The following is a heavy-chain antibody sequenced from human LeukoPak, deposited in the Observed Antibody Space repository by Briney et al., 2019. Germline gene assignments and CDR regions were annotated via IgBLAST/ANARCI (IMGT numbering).Heavy chain of an antibody. V-gene: IGHV1-2*02. CDR3: ARWAGYSSSWPPGENWFDP. CDR2: INPNSGGT. J-gene: IGHJ5*02. CDR1: GYTFTVYY. Sequence: ASVTVSCKASGYTFTVYYMHWVRQAPGQGLEWMGWINPNSGGTNYAQKFQGRVTMTRDTSISTAYMELSRLRSDDTAVYYCARWAGYSSSWPPGENWFDPWGQGTLVTVSS. D-gene: IGHD6-13*01.